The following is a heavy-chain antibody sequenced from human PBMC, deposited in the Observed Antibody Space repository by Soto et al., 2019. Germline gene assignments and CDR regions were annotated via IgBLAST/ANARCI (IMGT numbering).Heavy chain of an antibody. Sequence: GSLRLSCAASGFTFSSHAMSWVRQAPGKGLEWVSAISGSGGSTYYADSVKSRITITKDTSKNQVVLTMTNMDPVDTATYYCAHTLYHNSDMGYWGQGTLVTVSS. CDR2: ISGSGGST. CDR3: AHTLYHNSDMGY. V-gene: IGHV3-23*01. D-gene: IGHD3-22*01. CDR1: GFTFSSHA. J-gene: IGHJ4*02.